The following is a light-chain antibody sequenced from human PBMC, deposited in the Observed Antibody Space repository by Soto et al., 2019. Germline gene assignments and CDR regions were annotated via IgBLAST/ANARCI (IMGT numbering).Light chain of an antibody. J-gene: IGLJ2*01. CDR1: SSDVGGYNY. V-gene: IGLV2-14*01. Sequence: QSVLTQPASVSGSTGQSITISCTGASSDVGGYNYVSWYQQHPGKAPKLVIYEVSNRPSGVSNRFSGSKSGNTASLTISGLQAEDESDYYCSSYTSSRTLVFGGGTKLTV. CDR3: SSYTSSRTLV. CDR2: EVS.